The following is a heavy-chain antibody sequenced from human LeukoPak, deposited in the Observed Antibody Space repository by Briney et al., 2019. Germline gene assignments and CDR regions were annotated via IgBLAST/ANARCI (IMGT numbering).Heavy chain of an antibody. V-gene: IGHV3-30*04. D-gene: IGHD5-12*01. CDR3: VRDISTGGSVNWFDP. J-gene: IGHJ5*02. Sequence: GGSLRLSCAASGFTFDTHAIHWVRQAPVKGLEWVALISYDGSNRNYADSVKGRLTLSRDNSKNTVSLHMNNLRPEDTALYYCVRDISTGGSVNWFDPWGQGTLVTVSS. CDR2: ISYDGSNR. CDR1: GFTFDTHA.